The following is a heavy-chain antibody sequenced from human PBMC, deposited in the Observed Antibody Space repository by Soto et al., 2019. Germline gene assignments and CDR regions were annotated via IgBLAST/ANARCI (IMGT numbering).Heavy chain of an antibody. CDR1: GYTFTNYD. J-gene: IGHJ4*02. V-gene: IGHV1-8*01. D-gene: IGHD3-16*01. CDR2: MKPDSGDT. CDR3: TRFTWNNGDFDY. Sequence: QVQLVQSGAEVKKPGASVKVSCKASGYTFTNYDINWVRQATGQGLEWMGWMKPDSGDTGYVQRFQDRVTMTRNTSISTAYMELNNLRPEDTAVYYCTRFTWNNGDFDYWGQGTLVTVSS.